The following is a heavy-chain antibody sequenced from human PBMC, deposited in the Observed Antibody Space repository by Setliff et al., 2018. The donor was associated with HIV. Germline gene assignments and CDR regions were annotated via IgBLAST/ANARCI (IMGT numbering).Heavy chain of an antibody. Sequence: SETLSLTCTVSGSSMSSSSYYWGWIRQTPDKGLEWIGIIYYSGATYYNPSLTSRVTISVDTSRNQFSLKLRSVTAADTAAYYCARLGYVSGGFYKTPGPYYFDYWGQGALVTVPQ. CDR1: GSSMSSSSYY. CDR3: ARLGYVSGGFYKTPGPYYFDY. D-gene: IGHD3-10*01. J-gene: IGHJ4*02. V-gene: IGHV4-39*01. CDR2: IYYSGAT.